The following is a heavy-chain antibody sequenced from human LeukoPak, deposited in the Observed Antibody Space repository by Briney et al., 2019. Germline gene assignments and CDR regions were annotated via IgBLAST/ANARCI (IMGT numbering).Heavy chain of an antibody. J-gene: IGHJ4*02. V-gene: IGHV3-74*01. CDR3: AKVMMAGDPAGISIFDY. CDR2: LNGYGNSA. CDR1: GFSFSTYW. D-gene: IGHD3-16*01. Sequence: PGGSLRLSCAASGFSFSTYWMRWVRQAPGKGLVWVSRLNGYGNSANYADSVEGRFTISRDNTQNTLYLQPNSLGAEDSAVYFCAKVMMAGDPAGISIFDYWGQGALVTVSS.